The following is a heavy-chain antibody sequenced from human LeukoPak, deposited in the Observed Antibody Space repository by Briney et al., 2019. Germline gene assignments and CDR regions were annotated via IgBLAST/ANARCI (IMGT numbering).Heavy chain of an antibody. CDR3: AKVKAAAFFFDY. D-gene: IGHD6-13*01. V-gene: IGHV3-74*01. Sequence: GGSLRLSCAASGFTFSSYWMHWVRQAPGKGLVWVSRINSDGSSTSYADSVKGRFTISRDNAKNTLYLQMNSLRAEDTAVYYCAKVKAAAFFFDYWGQGTLVTVSS. CDR2: INSDGSST. CDR1: GFTFSSYW. J-gene: IGHJ4*02.